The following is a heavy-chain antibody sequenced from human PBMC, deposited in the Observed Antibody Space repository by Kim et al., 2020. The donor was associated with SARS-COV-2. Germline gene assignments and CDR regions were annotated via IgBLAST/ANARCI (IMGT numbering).Heavy chain of an antibody. J-gene: IGHJ6*02. CDR2: IIPIFGTA. V-gene: IGHV1-69*13. Sequence: SVKVSCKASGGTFSSYAISWVRQAPGQGLEWMGGIIPIFGTANYAQKFQGRVTITADESTSTAYMELSSLRSEDTAVYYCARTQVTIFGVVTYGMDVWGQGTTVTVSS. CDR1: GGTFSSYA. D-gene: IGHD3-3*01. CDR3: ARTQVTIFGVVTYGMDV.